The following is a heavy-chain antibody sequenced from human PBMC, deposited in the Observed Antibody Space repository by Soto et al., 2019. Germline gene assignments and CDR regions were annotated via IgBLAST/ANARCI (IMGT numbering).Heavy chain of an antibody. Sequence: ASVKVSCKASGYSFITYDINWVRQAAGQGLEWMGWMNPGSGSTGCAQKFQGRVTMTMDTSASTAYMELSSLRSEDAAVYYCARDSSSSSYRGYYYYYMDVWGKGTTVTVS. CDR3: ARDSSSSSYRGYYYYYMDV. D-gene: IGHD6-6*01. J-gene: IGHJ6*03. CDR1: GYSFITYD. CDR2: MNPGSGST. V-gene: IGHV1-8*01.